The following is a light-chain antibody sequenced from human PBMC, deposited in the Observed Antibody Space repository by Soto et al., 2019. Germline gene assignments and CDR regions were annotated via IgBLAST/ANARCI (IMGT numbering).Light chain of an antibody. CDR2: QDS. J-gene: IGLJ1*01. V-gene: IGLV3-1*01. CDR1: NLGDKY. CDR3: RAWDSNSYV. Sequence: SYELTQPPSMSVSPGQTASITCSGDNLGDKYACWYQQKPGQSPVLVIYQDSKRPSGIPERFSGSNSGNTATLTISGTQAMDEADYYCRAWDSNSYVFGTGTKLTV.